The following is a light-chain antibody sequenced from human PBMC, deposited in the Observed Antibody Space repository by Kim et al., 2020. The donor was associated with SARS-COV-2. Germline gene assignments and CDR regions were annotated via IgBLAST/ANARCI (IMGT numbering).Light chain of an antibody. CDR3: QKYGTSWNT. V-gene: IGKV3-20*01. CDR1: QTLSSSW. J-gene: IGKJ2*01. CDR2: AAS. Sequence: ELVLTQSPGTLSFSPGDRATLSCRASQTLSSSWLAWYQQKPGHPPRLLIYAASTRAIGIPDRFSGSGSGTDFTLTITRLEPEDFGVYYCQKYGTSWNTFGQGTKLEIK.